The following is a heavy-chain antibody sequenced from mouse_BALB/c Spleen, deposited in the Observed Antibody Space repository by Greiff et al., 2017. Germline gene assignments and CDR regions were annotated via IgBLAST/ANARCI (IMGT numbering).Heavy chain of an antibody. J-gene: IGHJ4*01. V-gene: IGHV1S135*01. CDR3: ARRYRYDGGYAMDY. D-gene: IGHD2-14*01. CDR2: IDPYNGGT. Sequence: VQLKQSGPELVKPGASVKVSCKASGYAFTSYNMYWVKQSHGKSLEWIGYIDPYNGGTSYNQKFKGKATLTVDKSSSTAYMHLNSLTSEDSAVYYCARRYRYDGGYAMDYWGQGTSVTVSS. CDR1: GYAFTSYN.